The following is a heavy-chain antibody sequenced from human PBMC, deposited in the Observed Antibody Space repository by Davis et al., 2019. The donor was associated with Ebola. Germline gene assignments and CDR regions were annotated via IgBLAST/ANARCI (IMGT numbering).Heavy chain of an antibody. J-gene: IGHJ5*01. CDR1: GGSFSGYY. CDR2: INHSGST. CDR3: ARGSDGGNSADS. V-gene: IGHV4-34*01. Sequence: MPSETLSLTCAVYGGSFSGYYWTWIRQPPGEGLEWIGEINHSGSTNYNPSLKSRVTISVDKSKNQFSLKLSSVTAADTAVYYCARGSDGGNSADSWGQGTLVTVSS. D-gene: IGHD4-23*01.